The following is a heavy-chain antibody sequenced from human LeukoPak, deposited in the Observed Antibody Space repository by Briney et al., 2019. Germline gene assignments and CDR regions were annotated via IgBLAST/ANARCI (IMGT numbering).Heavy chain of an antibody. Sequence: PSETLSLTCTVSGGSISSYYWGWIRQPPGKGLEWIGSIYYSRSTYYNPSLKSRVTISVDTSKNQFSLKLSSVTAADTAVYYCARDLNSSSWYEGNGYWGQGTLVTVSS. J-gene: IGHJ4*02. CDR3: ARDLNSSSWYEGNGY. CDR2: IYYSRST. V-gene: IGHV4-39*07. D-gene: IGHD6-13*01. CDR1: GGSISSYY.